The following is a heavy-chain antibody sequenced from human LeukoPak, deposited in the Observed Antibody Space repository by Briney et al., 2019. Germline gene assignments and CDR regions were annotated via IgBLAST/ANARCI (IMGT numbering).Heavy chain of an antibody. V-gene: IGHV4-34*01. CDR1: GGSFSGYY. D-gene: IGHD1-26*01. Sequence: SETLSLTCAVYGGSFSGYYWSWIRQPRGKGLEWIGEINHSGSTNYNPSLKSRVTISVDTSKNQFSLKLSPVPAADTAVYYCASVRIVEAPRYRHFGGQGTLVTVSS. CDR2: INHSGST. CDR3: ASVRIVEAPRYRHF. J-gene: IGHJ4*02.